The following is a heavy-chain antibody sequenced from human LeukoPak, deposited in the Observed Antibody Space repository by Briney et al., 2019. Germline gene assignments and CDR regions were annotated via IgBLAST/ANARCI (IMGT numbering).Heavy chain of an antibody. CDR1: GYTFTSYD. J-gene: IGHJ4*02. CDR2: MNPNSGNT. CDR3: ARGSGGNNDFDY. D-gene: IGHD3-16*01. Sequence: ASVKVSCKASGYTFTSYDVNWVRQATGQGLEWMGWMNPNSGNTGYAQKFQGRVTMTRNTSISTAYMELSSLRSEDTAVYYCARGSGGNNDFDYWGQGTLVTVSS. V-gene: IGHV1-8*01.